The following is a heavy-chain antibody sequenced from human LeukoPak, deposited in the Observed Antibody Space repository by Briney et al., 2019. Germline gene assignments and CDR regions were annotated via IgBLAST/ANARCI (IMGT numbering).Heavy chain of an antibody. J-gene: IGHJ6*03. D-gene: IGHD3-16*02. V-gene: IGHV4-59*12. CDR2: IYYSGST. CDR1: GGSISSYY. Sequence: SETLSLTCTVSGGSISSYYWSWIRQPPGKGLEWIGYIYYSGSTNYNPSLKSRVTISVDTSKNQFSLKLSSVTAADTAVYYCARDFTDDYVWGSYRPFSYMDVWGKGTTVTVSS. CDR3: ARDFTDDYVWGSYRPFSYMDV.